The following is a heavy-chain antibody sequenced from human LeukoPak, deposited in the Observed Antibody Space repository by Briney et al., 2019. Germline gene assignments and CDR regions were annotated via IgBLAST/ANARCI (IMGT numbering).Heavy chain of an antibody. CDR1: GFTFSSYW. D-gene: IGHD1-1*01. J-gene: IGHJ6*02. CDR3: ARDWKADYYYYGMDV. CDR2: IKQDGSEK. V-gene: IGHV3-7*01. Sequence: GASLRLSCAASGFTFSSYWMSWVRQAPGKGLEWVANIKQDGSEKYYVDSVKGRFTISRDNAKNSLYLQMNSLRAEDTAVYYCARDWKADYYYYGMDVWGQGTTVTVSS.